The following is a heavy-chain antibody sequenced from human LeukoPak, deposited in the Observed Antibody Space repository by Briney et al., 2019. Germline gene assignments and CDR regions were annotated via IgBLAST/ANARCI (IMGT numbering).Heavy chain of an antibody. CDR1: GGSFGGYY. CDR2: INHSGST. CDR3: ARVGYCSGGSCPPARDYYYYGMDV. J-gene: IGHJ6*02. D-gene: IGHD2-15*01. Sequence: PSETLSLTCAVYGGSFGGYYWSWIRQPPGKGLEWIGEINHSGSTNYNPSLKSRVTISVDTSKNQFSLKLSSVTAADTAVYYCARVGYCSGGSCPPARDYYYYGMDVWGQGTTVTVSS. V-gene: IGHV4-34*01.